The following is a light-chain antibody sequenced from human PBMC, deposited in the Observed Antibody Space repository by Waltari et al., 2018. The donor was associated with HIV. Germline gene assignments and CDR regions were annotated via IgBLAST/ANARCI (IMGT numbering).Light chain of an antibody. Sequence: SYDLTQPPSVSVSPGHAPRIPCPGHAFPIHYAYWYQQKSGQAPVLVSYEDSERPAGIPERFSGSSSGTMATLTISGAQVEDEADYYCYSTDSSGYPLFGGGTKLTVL. CDR2: EDS. CDR3: YSTDSSGYPL. V-gene: IGLV3-10*01. J-gene: IGLJ2*01. CDR1: AFPIHY.